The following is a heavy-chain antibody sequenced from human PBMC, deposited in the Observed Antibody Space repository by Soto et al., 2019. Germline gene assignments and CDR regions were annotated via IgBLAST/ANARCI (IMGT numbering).Heavy chain of an antibody. CDR1: EFTFSGSY. CDR2: IRGRADSYAT. J-gene: IGHJ4*02. Sequence: EVHLVDSGGDVVQPGGSLKLSCAASEFTFSGSYLHWVRQASGRGLEWVGHIRGRADSYATSYAASVNGRFTISRDDSQNTAYLQMNSLTTEDTAVYYCAIRDYWGQGTLVTVSS. CDR3: AIRDY. V-gene: IGHV3-73*01.